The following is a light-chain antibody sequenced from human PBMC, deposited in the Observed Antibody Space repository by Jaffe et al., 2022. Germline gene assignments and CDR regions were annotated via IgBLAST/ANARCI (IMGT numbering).Light chain of an antibody. V-gene: IGKV1-39*01. J-gene: IGKJ4*01. Sequence: DIQMTQSPSSLSASVGDRVTITCRASQSINNYLSWYQQKPGKAPKLLIFAASSLESGVPSRFSGSGSGTDFTLTISSLQPEDFATYYCQETHTIPPTAFGGGTKVEIK. CDR2: AAS. CDR1: QSINNY. CDR3: QETHTIPPTA.